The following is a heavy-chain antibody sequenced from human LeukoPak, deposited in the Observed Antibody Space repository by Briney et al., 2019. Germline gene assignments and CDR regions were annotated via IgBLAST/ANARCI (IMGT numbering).Heavy chain of an antibody. J-gene: IGHJ4*02. D-gene: IGHD2-2*01. Sequence: ASVRVSCKTSGYTFSNFGINWVRQAPGQGVEWMGWISGNNDNPNYGQKFQGRFTVTTDSSTSTAYMELRYLRFDDTAVYYCARDGTSTDDYWGQGTLVTVSS. CDR2: ISGNNDNP. CDR1: GYTFSNFG. V-gene: IGHV1-18*01. CDR3: ARDGTSTDDY.